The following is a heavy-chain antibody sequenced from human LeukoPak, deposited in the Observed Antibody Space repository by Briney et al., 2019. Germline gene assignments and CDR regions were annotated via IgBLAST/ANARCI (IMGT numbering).Heavy chain of an antibody. CDR2: IKSKTDGGTT. D-gene: IGHD6-19*01. Sequence: GGPLRLSWAASGFTSSNAWMSWVGQAPGKGLEGVGRIKSKTDGGTTDYAAPVKGRFTISRDDSKNTLYLQMNSLKTEDTAVYYCTTDVKAYSSGWYYFDYWGQGTLVTVSS. J-gene: IGHJ4*02. V-gene: IGHV3-15*01. CDR3: TTDVKAYSSGWYYFDY. CDR1: GFTSSNAW.